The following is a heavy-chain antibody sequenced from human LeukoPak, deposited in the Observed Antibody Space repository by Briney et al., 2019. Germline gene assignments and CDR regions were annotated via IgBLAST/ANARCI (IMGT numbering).Heavy chain of an antibody. CDR2: ITISGSTT. CDR3: ARDVVRGVILGPFDY. CDR1: GFTFSGYY. D-gene: IGHD3-10*01. Sequence: GGSLRLSCAASGFTFSGYYMSWIRQAPGKGLEWVSYITISGSTTYYADSVKGRFTISRDNAKNSLYLQMNSLRAEDTAVYYCARDVVRGVILGPFDYWGQGTLVTVSS. J-gene: IGHJ4*02. V-gene: IGHV3-11*04.